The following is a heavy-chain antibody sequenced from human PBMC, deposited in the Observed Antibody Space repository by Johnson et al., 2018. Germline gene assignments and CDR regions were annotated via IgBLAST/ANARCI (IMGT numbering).Heavy chain of an antibody. CDR1: GFTFDDYA. CDR3: ANGVKRTAGRTADAVEI. CDR2: ISWKSGVI. Sequence: VQLVQSGGGLVQAGRSLRISCAASGFTFDDYAMHWVRQAPGKGLEWVSGISWKSGVIDYADSMKGRFPISRDNAKYSLYLQMNNLRSEETALYYCANGVKRTAGRTADAVEIWGQWTMVTVSS. D-gene: IGHD1-1*01. J-gene: IGHJ3*02. V-gene: IGHV3-9*01.